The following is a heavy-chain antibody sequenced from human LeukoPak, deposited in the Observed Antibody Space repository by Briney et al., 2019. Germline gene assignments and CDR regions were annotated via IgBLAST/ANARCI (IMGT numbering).Heavy chain of an antibody. Sequence: GGSLRLSCAASGSTFNKYSMNWVRQAPGKGLEWVSSISDASTFIFYADSVKGRFTISRDNAKNSLYLQMNSLRAEDTAVYYCASQGGAMGGHDGWIDYWGQGTLVTVSS. J-gene: IGHJ4*02. CDR1: GSTFNKYS. D-gene: IGHD1-1*01. CDR2: ISDASTFI. V-gene: IGHV3-21*01. CDR3: ASQGGAMGGHDGWIDY.